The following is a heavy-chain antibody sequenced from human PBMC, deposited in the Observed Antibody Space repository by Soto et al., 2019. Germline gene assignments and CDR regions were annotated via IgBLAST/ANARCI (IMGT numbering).Heavy chain of an antibody. Sequence: EVQLVESGGGLVQPGGSLRLSCAASGFTFSSYEMNWVRQAPGKGLEWVSYISSSGSTIYYADSVKGRFTISRDNAKNSLYLQMNSLRAEDTAVYYCARGMVSVLYYYYYGMDVWGQGTTVTVS. CDR3: ARGMVSVLYYYYYGMDV. CDR1: GFTFSSYE. D-gene: IGHD3-10*01. J-gene: IGHJ6*02. CDR2: ISSSGSTI. V-gene: IGHV3-48*03.